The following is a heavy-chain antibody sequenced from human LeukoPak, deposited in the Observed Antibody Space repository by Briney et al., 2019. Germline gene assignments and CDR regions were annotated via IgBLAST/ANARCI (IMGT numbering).Heavy chain of an antibody. V-gene: IGHV1-2*02. J-gene: IGHJ6*03. CDR2: INPNSGGT. CDR3: ASLGARSGYDYVDYYYYMDV. Sequence: ASLKVSCKASGYTFTGYYMHWVRQAPGQGLEWMGWINPNSGGTNYAQKFQGRVTMTRDTSISTAYMELSRLRSDDTAVYYCASLGARSGYDYVDYYYYMDVWGKGTTVTVSS. D-gene: IGHD5-12*01. CDR1: GYTFTGYY.